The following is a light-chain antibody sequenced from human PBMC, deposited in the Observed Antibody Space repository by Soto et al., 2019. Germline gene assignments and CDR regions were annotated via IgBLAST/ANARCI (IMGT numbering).Light chain of an antibody. J-gene: IGKJ1*01. Sequence: VVTQSPATLPAPPGERVKLSCRASQFVSSRLAWYQQRPGQVPRLLIYDTSTRAPGISARFSGSGSGTEFTLTISSLQPEDFATYYCQQSYSTPRTFGQGTKVDIK. V-gene: IGKV3-15*01. CDR1: QFVSSR. CDR3: QQSYSTPRT. CDR2: DTS.